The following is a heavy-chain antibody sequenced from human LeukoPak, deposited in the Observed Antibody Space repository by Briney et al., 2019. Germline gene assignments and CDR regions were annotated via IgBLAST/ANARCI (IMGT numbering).Heavy chain of an antibody. CDR1: GYTFTSYA. J-gene: IGHJ4*02. CDR2: INTNTGNP. Sequence: ASVTVSCKASGYTFTSYAMNWVRQAPGQGLEWMGWINTNTGNPTYAQGFTGRFVFSLDTSVSTAYLQISSLKAEDTAVYYCARGGPPIQLWSFDYWGQGTLVTVSS. V-gene: IGHV7-4-1*02. CDR3: ARGGPPIQLWSFDY. D-gene: IGHD5-18*01.